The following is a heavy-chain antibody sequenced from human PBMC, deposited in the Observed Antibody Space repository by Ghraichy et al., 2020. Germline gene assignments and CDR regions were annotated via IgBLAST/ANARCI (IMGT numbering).Heavy chain of an antibody. CDR2: INPNGGGT. V-gene: IGHV1-2*06. CDR1: GYTFTGYY. CDR3: AREGYNGGSNYFDY. Sequence: ASVKVSCKASGYTFTGYYIHWVRQAPGQGLEWMGRINPNGGGTNYAQKFQGRVTMTRDTSISTTYMELGRLRSDDTAMYYCAREGYNGGSNYFDYWGQGTLVTVSS. J-gene: IGHJ4*02. D-gene: IGHD2-15*01.